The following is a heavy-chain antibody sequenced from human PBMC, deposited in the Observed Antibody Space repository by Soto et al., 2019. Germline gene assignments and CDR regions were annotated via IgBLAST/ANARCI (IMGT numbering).Heavy chain of an antibody. CDR1: GYSFSSYG. Sequence: ASVKVSFKASGYSFSSYGMNWVRQAPGQGLEWMGWINPNNGNRNYAQKFEDRVTMTTATSTNTVFLELRSLKSDDTAIYYCARDRLRGYDSSGFYSWGQGTLVTVSS. CDR3: ARDRLRGYDSSGFYS. CDR2: INPNNGNR. V-gene: IGHV1-18*01. J-gene: IGHJ4*02. D-gene: IGHD3-22*01.